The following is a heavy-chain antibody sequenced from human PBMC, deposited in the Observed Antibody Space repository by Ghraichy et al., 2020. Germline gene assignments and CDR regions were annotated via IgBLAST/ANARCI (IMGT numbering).Heavy chain of an antibody. CDR2: IIPIFGTA. CDR3: AISSGSYYALIDY. CDR1: RAPVSSPA. Sequence: SVKVSCKVGRAPVSSPAICWVRQSRRQGLEWKGGIIPIFGTANYAQKFQGRVTITADESTSTAYMELSSLRSEDTAVYYCAISSGSYYALIDYWGQGTLITASS. J-gene: IGHJ4*02. D-gene: IGHD1-26*01. V-gene: IGHV1-69*13.